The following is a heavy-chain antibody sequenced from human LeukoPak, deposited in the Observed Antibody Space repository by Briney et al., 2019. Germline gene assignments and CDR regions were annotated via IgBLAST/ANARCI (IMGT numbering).Heavy chain of an antibody. D-gene: IGHD6-19*01. Sequence: GGSLRLSCAASGFTFSSYSMNWVRQAPGKGLEWVSSISSSSSYIYYADSVKGRFTIPRDNAKNSLYLQMNSLRAEDTAVYYCARDSGRLGDYWGQGTLVTVSS. CDR2: ISSSSSYI. CDR1: GFTFSSYS. J-gene: IGHJ4*02. CDR3: ARDSGRLGDY. V-gene: IGHV3-21*01.